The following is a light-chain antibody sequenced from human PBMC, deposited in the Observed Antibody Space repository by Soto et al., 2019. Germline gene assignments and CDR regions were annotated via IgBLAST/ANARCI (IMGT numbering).Light chain of an antibody. CDR3: QQYNNWPTIT. V-gene: IGKV3-15*01. CDR2: GAS. Sequence: EIVMAQSPATLSVSPGERATISCRASQSVSSNLAWYQQNPGQAHRLLIYGASTRATGIPARFSGSVSGTEFTLTIRSLQSEDFAVYYCQQYNNWPTITFGPGTRLEIK. CDR1: QSVSSN. J-gene: IGKJ5*01.